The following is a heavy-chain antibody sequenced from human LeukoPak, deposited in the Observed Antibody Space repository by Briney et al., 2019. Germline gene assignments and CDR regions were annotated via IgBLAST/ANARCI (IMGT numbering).Heavy chain of an antibody. J-gene: IGHJ4*02. CDR2: INHSGST. CDR1: IESFSGYY. CDR3: ARVRGALSIDF. V-gene: IGHV4-34*01. Sequence: PSETLCLTCAVYIESFSGYYWTWIRQPPGKGLEWIGEINHSGSTNYNPSLKRRVTISADTSKNQFSLTLSSVTAADTAMYYCARVRGALSIDFWGQGNLVTVSS. D-gene: IGHD2/OR15-2a*01.